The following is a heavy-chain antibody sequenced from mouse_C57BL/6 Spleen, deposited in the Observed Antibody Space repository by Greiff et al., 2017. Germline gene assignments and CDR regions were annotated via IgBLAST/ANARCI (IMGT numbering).Heavy chain of an antibody. D-gene: IGHD6-1*01. V-gene: IGHV1-82*01. CDR2: IYPGDGDT. J-gene: IGHJ4*01. CDR3: AGSYGPGYAMDY. Sequence: QVQLQQSGPELVKPGASVKISCKASGYAFSNSWMNWVKQRPGKGLEWIGRIYPGDGDTNYNGKFKGKATLTADKSSSTAYMQLSSLTSEDSAVYYCAGSYGPGYAMDYWGQGTSLTVSS. CDR1: GYAFSNSW.